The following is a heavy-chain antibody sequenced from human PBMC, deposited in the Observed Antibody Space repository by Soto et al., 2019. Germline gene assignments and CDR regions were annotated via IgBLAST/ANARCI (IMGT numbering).Heavy chain of an antibody. CDR3: ARGKNWFDP. V-gene: IGHV4-31*03. Sequence: SETLSLTCTVSGGSISSGGYHWSWIRQHPGKGLEWIGYIYYSGSTYYNPSLKSRVTISVDTSKNQFSLKLSSVTAADTAVYHCARGKNWFDPWGQGTLVTVSS. J-gene: IGHJ5*02. CDR2: IYYSGST. CDR1: GGSISSGGYH.